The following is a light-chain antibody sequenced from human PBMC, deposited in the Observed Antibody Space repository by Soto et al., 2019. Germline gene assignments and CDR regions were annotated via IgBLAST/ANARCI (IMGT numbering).Light chain of an antibody. V-gene: IGKV3-11*01. Sequence: EIVLTQSPATVSLSPGERATLSCRASQSISSYLAWYQQKPGQAPRLLIYDASNRASGIPARFSGSGSGTDFTLTSSSLEPDDCAVYYCQQRSNWPQITFGQGTRLELK. CDR2: DAS. J-gene: IGKJ5*01. CDR3: QQRSNWPQIT. CDR1: QSISSY.